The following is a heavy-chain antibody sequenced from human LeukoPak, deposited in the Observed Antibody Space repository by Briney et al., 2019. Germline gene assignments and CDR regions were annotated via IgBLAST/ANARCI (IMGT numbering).Heavy chain of an antibody. V-gene: IGHV1-46*01. CDR1: GYTFTSYY. CDR3: ARPLAVAGTSRAFDI. Sequence: GVSVKVSCKASGYTFTSYYMHWVRQAPGQGLEWMGIINPSGGSTSYAQKFQGRVTMTRDTSTSTVYMELSSLRSEDTAVYYCARPLAVAGTSRAFDIWGQGTMVTVSS. D-gene: IGHD6-19*01. CDR2: INPSGGST. J-gene: IGHJ3*02.